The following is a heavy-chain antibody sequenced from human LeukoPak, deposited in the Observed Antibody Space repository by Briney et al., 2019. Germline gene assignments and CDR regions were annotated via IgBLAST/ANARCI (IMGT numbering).Heavy chain of an antibody. CDR1: GGSISSYY. CDR3: ARDLVAFGVVTDDAFDI. Sequence: SETLSLTCTVSGGSISSYYWSWIRQPAGKGLEWIGRIYTSGSTNYNPSLKSRVTMSVDTSKNQFSLKLTSVTAADTAVYYCARDLVAFGVVTDDAFDIWGQGTMVTVSS. J-gene: IGHJ3*02. V-gene: IGHV4-4*07. D-gene: IGHD3-3*01. CDR2: IYTSGST.